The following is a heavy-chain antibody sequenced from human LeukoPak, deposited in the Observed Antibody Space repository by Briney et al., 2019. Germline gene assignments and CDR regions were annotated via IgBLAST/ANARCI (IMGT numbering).Heavy chain of an antibody. D-gene: IGHD2-15*01. CDR3: ARVAASSYYYMDV. CDR2: IYSGGNT. CDR1: GFTFGDYA. Sequence: GRSLRLSCTASGFTFGDYAMSWVRQAPGKGLEWVSFIYSGGNTYYADSVKGRFTISRDNSKNTFHLQMNSLRAEDTAVYYCARVAASSYYYMDVWGKGTTVTISS. V-gene: IGHV3-53*01. J-gene: IGHJ6*03.